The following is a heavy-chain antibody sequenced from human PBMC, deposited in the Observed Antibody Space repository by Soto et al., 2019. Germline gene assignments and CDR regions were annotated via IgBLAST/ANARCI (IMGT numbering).Heavy chain of an antibody. CDR2: ISFDGGNT. CDR1: GFTFNNYG. V-gene: IGHV3-30*03. J-gene: IGHJ4*02. D-gene: IGHD1-26*01. CDR3: ARSSGSFRHFDY. Sequence: PGGSLRLSCAASGFTFNNYGMHWVRQAPGKGLEWVVVISFDGGNTVYADSVKGRFTISRDDSKNSLYLQMNSLKTEDTAVYYCARSSGSFRHFDYWGQGTLVTVSS.